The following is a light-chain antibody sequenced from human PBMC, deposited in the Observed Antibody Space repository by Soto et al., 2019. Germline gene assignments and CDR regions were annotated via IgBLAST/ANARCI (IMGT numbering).Light chain of an antibody. Sequence: DVQVTQYPSSLSASLGDRVTITCQASQDINKNLIWYQQKPGKAPKLLIYDASDLETGVPSRFSGSGSGTGFTFTISSLQPEDFATYYCQQYDSLPLTFGQGRLLEVK. CDR1: QDINKN. J-gene: IGKJ5*01. CDR3: QQYDSLPLT. CDR2: DAS. V-gene: IGKV1-33*01.